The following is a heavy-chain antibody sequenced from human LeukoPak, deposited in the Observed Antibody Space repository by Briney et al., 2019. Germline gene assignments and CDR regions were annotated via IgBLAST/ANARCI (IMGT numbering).Heavy chain of an antibody. CDR3: ARLSSGSYYIYYYYYMDV. CDR1: GFTFSSYE. Sequence: GGSLRLSCAASGFTFSSYEMNWVRQAPGKGLEWVSYISSSGSTIYYADSVKGRFTISRDNAKNSLYLQMNSLRAEDTAVYYCARLSSGSYYIYYYYYMDVWGKGTTVTISS. J-gene: IGHJ6*03. D-gene: IGHD3-10*01. CDR2: ISSSGSTI. V-gene: IGHV3-48*03.